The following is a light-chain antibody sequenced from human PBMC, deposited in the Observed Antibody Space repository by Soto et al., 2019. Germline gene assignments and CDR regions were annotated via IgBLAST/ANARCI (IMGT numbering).Light chain of an antibody. CDR2: EDD. Sequence: NFMLTQPHSVSESPGKTVTISCTGSSGSIASNYVQWYQQRPGSAPTTVIYEDDQRPSGVPDRFSGSIDSSSNSASLTISGLKTEYEADYYGQSYDSSSDVVFGGGTKLTVL. J-gene: IGLJ2*01. V-gene: IGLV6-57*02. CDR3: QSYDSSSDVV. CDR1: SGSIASNY.